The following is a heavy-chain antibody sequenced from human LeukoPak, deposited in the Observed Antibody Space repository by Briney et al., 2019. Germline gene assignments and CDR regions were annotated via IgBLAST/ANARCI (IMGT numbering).Heavy chain of an antibody. CDR3: VRSRGAPGVDAFDI. V-gene: IGHV4-59*08. CDR2: IYYSGST. J-gene: IGHJ3*02. CDR1: GGSISTYY. Sequence: SETLSLTCTVSGGSISTYYWSWIRQPPGKGLEWIGYIYYSGSTNYNPSLKSRVTISVDTSKNQFSLKLSSVTAADTAVYYRVRSRGAPGVDAFDIWGQGTMVTVSS. D-gene: IGHD6-13*01.